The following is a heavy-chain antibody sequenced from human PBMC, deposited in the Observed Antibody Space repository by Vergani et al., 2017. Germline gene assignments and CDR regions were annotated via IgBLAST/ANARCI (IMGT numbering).Heavy chain of an antibody. V-gene: IGHV3-30*02. D-gene: IGHD3-16*01. CDR2: IQFDGSNQ. J-gene: IGHJ4*02. CDR3: AKHFSGLGIDY. CDR1: GFTLSNYD. Sequence: QVQLVESGGGVVQRGGSLRLSCATSGFTLSNYDMQWIRQGPGKGLEFVAFIQFDGSNQYYADSVKGRFTLSRDFSKNTLYLQMNSLRTDDTATYYCAKHFSGLGIDYWGQGPQVIVSS.